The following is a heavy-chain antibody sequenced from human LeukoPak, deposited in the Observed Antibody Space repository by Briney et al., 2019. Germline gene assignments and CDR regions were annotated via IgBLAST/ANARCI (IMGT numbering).Heavy chain of an antibody. CDR1: GFSFSNAW. V-gene: IGHV3-15*07. J-gene: IGHJ4*02. CDR3: TTVYLTGEGNDY. CDR2: VKSKTDGGTT. Sequence: PGGSLRLSCAASGFSFSNAWMNWVRQAPGKGLEWVGRVKSKTDGGTTDYAAPVKGRFIISRDDSKNTLYLQMNSLKTEDTALYYCTTVYLTGEGNDYWGQGTLVTVSS. D-gene: IGHD3-9*01.